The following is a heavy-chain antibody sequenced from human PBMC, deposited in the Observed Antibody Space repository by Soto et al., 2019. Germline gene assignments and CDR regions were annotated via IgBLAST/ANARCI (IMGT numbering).Heavy chain of an antibody. D-gene: IGHD2-15*01. V-gene: IGHV3-30*18. CDR1: GFTFSYG. Sequence: VQLLESGGGLIQPGGSLRLSCAASGFTFSYGIHWLRQAPGKGLEWVAYISYDSSNKFYGDSVKGRFTISRDNSKNTQFLQMNSLRAEDPAVYYCAKLVIGYCSGNTCYDYWGQGTLVAVSS. CDR2: ISYDSSNK. CDR3: AKLVIGYCSGNTCYDY. J-gene: IGHJ4*02.